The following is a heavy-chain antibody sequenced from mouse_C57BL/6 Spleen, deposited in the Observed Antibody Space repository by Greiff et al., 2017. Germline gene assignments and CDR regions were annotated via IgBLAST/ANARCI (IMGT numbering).Heavy chain of an antibody. CDR2: IDPSDSET. CDR1: GYTFTSYW. Sequence: QVQLQQPGAELVRPGSSVKLSCKASGYTFTSYWMHWVKQRPIQGLEWIGNIDPSDSETHYNQKFKDKATLTVDKSSSTAYMQLSSLTSEDSAVYYCARPPLDQYYAMDYWGQGTSVTVSS. CDR3: ARPPLDQYYAMDY. V-gene: IGHV1-52*01. J-gene: IGHJ4*01.